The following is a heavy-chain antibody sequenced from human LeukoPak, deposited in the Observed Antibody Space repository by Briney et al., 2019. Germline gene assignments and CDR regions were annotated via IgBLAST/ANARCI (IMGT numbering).Heavy chain of an antibody. V-gene: IGHV1-2*06. Sequence: ASAKVSCKASGYTFTGYYMHWVRQAPGQGLEWMGRINPNSGGTNYAQKFQGRVTMTRDTSISTAYMELSRLRSDDTAVYYCAREGGSSGYYSDYWGQGTLVTVSS. CDR3: AREGGSSGYYSDY. D-gene: IGHD3-22*01. CDR2: INPNSGGT. CDR1: GYTFTGYY. J-gene: IGHJ4*02.